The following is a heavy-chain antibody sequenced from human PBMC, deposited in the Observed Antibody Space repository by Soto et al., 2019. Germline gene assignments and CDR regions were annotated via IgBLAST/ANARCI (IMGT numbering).Heavy chain of an antibody. CDR1: GGTFSSYA. J-gene: IGHJ6*02. D-gene: IGHD2-21*02. V-gene: IGHV1-69*12. CDR3: ARDLGLPTAYYYYGMDV. CDR2: IIPIFGTA. Sequence: QVQLVQSGAEVKKPGSSVKVSCKASGGTFSSYAISWVRQAPGQGLEWMGGIIPIFGTANYAQKFQGRVTITADESTSTAYMELSSLRSDDTAVYYCARDLGLPTAYYYYGMDVWGQGTTVTVSS.